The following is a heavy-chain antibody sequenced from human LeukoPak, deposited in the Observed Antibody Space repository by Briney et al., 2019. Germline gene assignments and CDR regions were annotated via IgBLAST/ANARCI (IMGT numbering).Heavy chain of an antibody. CDR3: ARGYYDSSGYYWPYYYYGVDV. CDR2: INPSGGST. V-gene: IGHV1-46*01. CDR1: GYTFTSYY. J-gene: IGHJ6*02. Sequence: ASVKVSCKASGYTFTSYYMHWVRQAPGQGLEWMGIINPSGGSTSYAQKFQGRVTMTRDTSTSTVYMELSSLRSDDTAVYYCARGYYDSSGYYWPYYYYGVDVWGQGTTVTVSS. D-gene: IGHD3-22*01.